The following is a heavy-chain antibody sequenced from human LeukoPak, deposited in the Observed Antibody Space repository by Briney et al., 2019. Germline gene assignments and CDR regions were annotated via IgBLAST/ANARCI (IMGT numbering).Heavy chain of an antibody. V-gene: IGHV4-39*01. J-gene: IGHJ5*02. CDR3: ARRCGGDCYSKMGLDP. CDR1: GGFISNSIYY. D-gene: IGHD2-21*02. Sequence: SETLSLTCIVSGGFISNSIYYWAWIRQPPGEGLEWIGGIHYSGKTYYYPSLKSRVTMSVDTSKNQFSLKLSSVTAADTAVYYCARRCGGDCYSKMGLDPWGQGTAVTVSS. CDR2: IHYSGKT.